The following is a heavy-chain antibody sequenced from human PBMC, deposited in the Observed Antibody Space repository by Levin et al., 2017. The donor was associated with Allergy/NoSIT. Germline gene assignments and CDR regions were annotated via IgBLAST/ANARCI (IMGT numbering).Heavy chain of an antibody. Sequence: GGSLRLSCAASGFTFDDYTMHWVRQAPGKGLEWVSLISWDGGSTYYADSVKGRFTISRDNSKNSLYLQMNSLRTEDTALYYCAKGSAPGYCSGGSCYSVYFQHWGQGTLVTVSS. V-gene: IGHV3-43*01. CDR2: ISWDGGST. D-gene: IGHD2-15*01. CDR1: GFTFDDYT. CDR3: AKGSAPGYCSGGSCYSVYFQH. J-gene: IGHJ1*01.